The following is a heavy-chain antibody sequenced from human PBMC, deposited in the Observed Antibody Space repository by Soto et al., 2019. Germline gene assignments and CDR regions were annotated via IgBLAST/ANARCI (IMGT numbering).Heavy chain of an antibody. V-gene: IGHV5-51*01. J-gene: IGHJ6*03. Sequence: GESLKISCKGSGYSFTSYWIGWVRQMPGKGLEWMGIIYPGDSDTRYSPSFQGQVTISADKSISTAYLQWSSLKASDTAMYYCARRYSSSWYSNWYYMDVWGKGTTVTVSS. CDR3: ARRYSSSWYSNWYYMDV. CDR1: GYSFTSYW. CDR2: IYPGDSDT. D-gene: IGHD6-13*01.